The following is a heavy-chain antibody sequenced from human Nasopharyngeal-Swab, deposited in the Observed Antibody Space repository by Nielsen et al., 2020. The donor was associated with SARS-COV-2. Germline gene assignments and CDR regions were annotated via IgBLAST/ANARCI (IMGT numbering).Heavy chain of an antibody. CDR3: ARGKRSNYFRVSPPNWFDP. D-gene: IGHD2/OR15-2a*01. Sequence: WIRQPPGKGLEWIGEINHSGSTNYNPSLESRVTISVDTSKNQFSLKLSSVTAADTAVYYCARGKRSNYFRVSPPNWFDPWGQGTLVTVSS. CDR2: INHSGST. J-gene: IGHJ5*02. V-gene: IGHV4-34*01.